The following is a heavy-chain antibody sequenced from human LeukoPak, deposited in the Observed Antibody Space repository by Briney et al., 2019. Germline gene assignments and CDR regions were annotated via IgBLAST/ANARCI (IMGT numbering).Heavy chain of an antibody. Sequence: GGSLRLSCAASGSTFSSYEMNWVRQAPGKGLEWVSYISSSGSAIYYADSVKGRFTISRDNAKNSLYLQMNSLRAEDTAVYYCARDLGPYYYDSSGYSFTSWGQGTLVTVSS. J-gene: IGHJ5*02. V-gene: IGHV3-48*03. CDR2: ISSSGSAI. CDR3: ARDLGPYYYDSSGYSFTS. D-gene: IGHD3-22*01. CDR1: GSTFSSYE.